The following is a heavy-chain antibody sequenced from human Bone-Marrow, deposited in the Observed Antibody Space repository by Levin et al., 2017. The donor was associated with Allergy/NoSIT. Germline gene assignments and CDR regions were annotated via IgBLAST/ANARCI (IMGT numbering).Heavy chain of an antibody. D-gene: IGHD5-12*01. Sequence: GESLKISCAASGFIFSSFAMSWVRQAPGKGLEWVSSISGSGSLTYYGASVRGRFTISRDNYKKTLYLELNSLGADDTAVYYCASGYSGNEEEWLFDYWGQGTLVTVSS. CDR1: GFIFSSFA. CDR3: ASGYSGNEEEWLFDY. J-gene: IGHJ4*02. V-gene: IGHV3-23*01. CDR2: ISGSGSLT.